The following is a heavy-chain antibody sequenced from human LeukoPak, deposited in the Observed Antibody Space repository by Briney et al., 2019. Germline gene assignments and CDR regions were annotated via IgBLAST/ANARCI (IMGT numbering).Heavy chain of an antibody. J-gene: IGHJ4*02. V-gene: IGHV4-31*03. CDR3: ASTSSSSSSSYLFDY. CDR1: GGSIISGGYY. D-gene: IGHD6-6*01. CDR2: IYYSGST. Sequence: LSLTCTVSGGSIISGGYYWSWIRQHPGKGLEWIGYIYYSGSTYYNPSLKSRVTISVDTSTNQFSLKLSSVTAADTAVYYCASTSSSSSSSYLFDYWGQGTLVTVSS.